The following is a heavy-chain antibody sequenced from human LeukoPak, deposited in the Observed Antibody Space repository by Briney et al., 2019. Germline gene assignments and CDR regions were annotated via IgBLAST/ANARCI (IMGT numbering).Heavy chain of an antibody. V-gene: IGHV3-30*04. CDR2: ISYDGSNK. Sequence: GGSLRLSCAASGFTFSSYAMHWVRQAPGKGLEWVAVISYDGSNKYYADSVKGRFTISRDNAKNSLYLQMSSLRVEDTAIYYCAQKGGTDHWGQGTLVTVSS. J-gene: IGHJ4*02. D-gene: IGHD2-15*01. CDR3: AQKGGTDH. CDR1: GFTFSSYA.